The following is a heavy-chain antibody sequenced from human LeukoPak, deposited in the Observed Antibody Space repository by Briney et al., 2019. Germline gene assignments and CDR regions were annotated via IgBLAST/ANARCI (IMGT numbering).Heavy chain of an antibody. CDR3: AKLTMVRGYADYFDY. CDR2: ISGSGGRT. J-gene: IGHJ4*02. Sequence: GGSLRLSCAASGFTFSSYAMSWVRQAPGKGLEWVSAISGSGGRTYYADSVKGRFTISRDNSKNTLYLQMNSLRAEDTAVYYCAKLTMVRGYADYFDYWGQGTLVTVSS. V-gene: IGHV3-23*01. D-gene: IGHD3-10*01. CDR1: GFTFSSYA.